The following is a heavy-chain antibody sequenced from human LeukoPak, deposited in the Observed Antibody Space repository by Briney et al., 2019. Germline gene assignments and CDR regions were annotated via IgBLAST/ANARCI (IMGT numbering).Heavy chain of an antibody. CDR2: INPNSGGT. CDR3: ARGDAFDI. V-gene: IGHV1-2*06. Sequence: GAIVKISCKVSGYAFTDYYMHWVRQAPGQGLEWMGRINPNSGGTNYAQKFQGRVTMTRDTSISTAYMELSRLRSDDTAVYYCARGDAFDIWGQGTMVTVSS. CDR1: GYAFTDYY. J-gene: IGHJ3*02.